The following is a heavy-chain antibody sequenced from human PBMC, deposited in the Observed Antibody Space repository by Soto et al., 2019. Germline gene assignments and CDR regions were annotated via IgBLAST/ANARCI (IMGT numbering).Heavy chain of an antibody. CDR3: ERAYDRRGSAARYFDF. CDR2: ISHSGNT. J-gene: IGHJ4*02. V-gene: IGHV4-4*02. D-gene: IGHD3-22*01. Sequence: QVQLQESGPGLEKPSGTLSLTCAVSGGSISSSDWWSWVRQPPVKRLEWIGEISHSGNTNYSPSRRGRVTISVGKSKNQFSLKMISVTAADTAVYYCERAYDRRGSAARYFDFWGQGTLVTVSS. CDR1: GGSISSSDW.